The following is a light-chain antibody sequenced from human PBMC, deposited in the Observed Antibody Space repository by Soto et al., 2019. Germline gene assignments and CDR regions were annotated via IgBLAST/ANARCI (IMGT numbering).Light chain of an antibody. Sequence: DIQMTQSPSTLSASVGDRVTITCRASQSISSWLAWYQQKPGKAPKLLIYKASSLESGVPSRFSGSGSGTEFTLTISSLQPDDFATYYCQQYNNDSPPWTFGQGTKVDIK. CDR1: QSISSW. CDR3: QQYNNDSPPWT. CDR2: KAS. V-gene: IGKV1-5*03. J-gene: IGKJ1*01.